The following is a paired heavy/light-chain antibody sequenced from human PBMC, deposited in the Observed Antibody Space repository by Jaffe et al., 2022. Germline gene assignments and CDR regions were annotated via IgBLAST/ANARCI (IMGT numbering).Heavy chain of an antibody. V-gene: IGHV4-61*01. D-gene: IGHD6-13*01. CDR2: ISNSGAT. CDR1: GDSVTSDTYC. CDR3: ARKNSLNVAASGSDAFDV. J-gene: IGHJ3*01. Sequence: QVQLQESGPGLVKPSENLSLTCTISGDSVTSDTYCWTWIRQPPGKGLEWIGCISNSGATNYNPSLKSRVTMSIDTSKSQFPLILTSVTAADAAIYYCARKNSLNVAASGSDAFDVWGQGTMVTVSS.
Light chain of an antibody. CDR1: KLGDKY. CDR2: QDS. CDR3: QAWDTSTVL. J-gene: IGLJ2*01. Sequence: SYELTQPPSVSVSPGQTASITCSADKLGDKYVCWYQQKPGQSPVLVIYQDSKRPSGIPARFSGSNSGNTATLTISGTQAMDEADYYCQAWDTSTVLFGGGTELTVL. V-gene: IGLV3-1*01.